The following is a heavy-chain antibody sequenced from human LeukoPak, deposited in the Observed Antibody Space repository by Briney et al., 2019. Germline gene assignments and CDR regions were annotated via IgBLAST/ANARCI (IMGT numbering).Heavy chain of an antibody. CDR2: ISAYNGNT. V-gene: IGHV1-18*01. J-gene: IGHJ5*02. D-gene: IGHD5-12*01. Sequence: ASVKVSCKASGYTFTSYGISWVRQAPGQGLEWMGWISAYNGNTNYAQKLQGRVTMTTDTSTSTAYMELRSLRSDDTAVYYCARGPRYSGYDSWFDPWGQGTLVTVSS. CDR1: GYTFTSYG. CDR3: ARGPRYSGYDSWFDP.